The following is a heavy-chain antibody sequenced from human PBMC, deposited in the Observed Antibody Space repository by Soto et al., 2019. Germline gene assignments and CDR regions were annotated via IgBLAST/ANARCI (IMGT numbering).Heavy chain of an antibody. CDR2: IDPTSTEI. V-gene: IGHV3-21*01. D-gene: IGHD7-27*01. CDR1: GFNFGAFS. J-gene: IGHJ4*02. CDR3: ARHYLTGDPREAFDS. Sequence: EVQLVESGGGLVKPGESLRLSCTASGFNFGAFSLSWVRQAPGKGLEWVSSIDPTSTEIHYADSVEGRFSVYRDSTKNSLYLQMISLRFEDTGVYYCARHYLTGDPREAFDSWGQGTLVTVSS.